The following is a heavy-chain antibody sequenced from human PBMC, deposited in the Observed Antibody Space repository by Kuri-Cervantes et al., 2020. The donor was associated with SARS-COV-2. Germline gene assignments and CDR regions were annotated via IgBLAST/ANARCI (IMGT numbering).Heavy chain of an antibody. CDR3: AKDVNTIFGVVIPYYFDY. D-gene: IGHD3-3*01. J-gene: IGHJ4*02. CDR1: GFTFSSYE. CDR2: ISSSGSTI. V-gene: IGHV3-48*03. Sequence: GGSLRLSCAASGFTFSSYEMNWVRQAPGKGLEWVSYISSSGSTIYYADSVKGRFTISRDNSKNTLYLQMNSLRAEDTAVYYCAKDVNTIFGVVIPYYFDYWGQGTLVTVSS.